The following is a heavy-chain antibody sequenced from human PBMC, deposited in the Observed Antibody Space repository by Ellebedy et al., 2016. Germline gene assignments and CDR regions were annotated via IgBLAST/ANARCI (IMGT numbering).Heavy chain of an antibody. CDR1: GGSISSSSYY. Sequence: SETLSLXXTVSGGSISSSSYYWGWIRQPPGKGLEWIGSIYYSGSTYYNPSLKSRVTISVDTSKNQFSLKLSSVTAADTAVYYCARVCGDPGGPKDLWGQGTLVTVSS. J-gene: IGHJ4*02. D-gene: IGHD2-21*02. V-gene: IGHV4-39*07. CDR3: ARVCGDPGGPKDL. CDR2: IYYSGST.